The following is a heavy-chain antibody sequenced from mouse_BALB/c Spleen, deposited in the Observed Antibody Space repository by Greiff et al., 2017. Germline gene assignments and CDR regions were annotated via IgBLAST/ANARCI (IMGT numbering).Heavy chain of an antibody. CDR1: GFTFSSFG. CDR2: ISSGSSTI. D-gene: IGHD2-3*01. CDR3: ARIPICDGYSVDAVDD. Sequence: EVKLVESGGGLVQPGGSRKLSCAASGFTFSSFGMHWVRQAPEKGLEWVAYISSGSSTIYYADTVKGRFTISRDNPMNTMFLQMTSLMSKDTAMYYCARIPICDGYSVDAVDDWGQGTSVTVAA. V-gene: IGHV5-17*02. J-gene: IGHJ4*01.